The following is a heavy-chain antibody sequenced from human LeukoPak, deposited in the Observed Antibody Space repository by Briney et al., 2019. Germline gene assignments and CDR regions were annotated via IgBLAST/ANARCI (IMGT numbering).Heavy chain of an antibody. Sequence: ASVKVSCKASGYTFIAYYMHWVRQAPGQGLEWMGRINPNSGGPNYAQKFQGRVTMTRDTSISTAYMELSGLSSDDTAVYYCARSFCIGGRCYEIDNFDHWGQGTLVTVSS. CDR1: GYTFIAYY. CDR3: ARSFCIGGRCYEIDNFDH. J-gene: IGHJ4*02. D-gene: IGHD2-15*01. V-gene: IGHV1-2*06. CDR2: INPNSGGP.